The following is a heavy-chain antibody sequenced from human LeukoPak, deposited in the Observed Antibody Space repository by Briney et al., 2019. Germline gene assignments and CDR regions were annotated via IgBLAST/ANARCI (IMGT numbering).Heavy chain of an antibody. CDR2: FDPEDGET. J-gene: IGHJ4*02. CDR3: ATGGRIAAYFDY. CDR1: GYTLTELS. Sequence: ASVKVSCKVSGYTLTELSMHWVRQAPGKGLEWMGGFDPEDGETIYAQKFQGRVTMTEDTSTDTAYMELSSLRFEDTAVYYCATGGRIAAYFDYWGQGTLVTVSS. D-gene: IGHD6-6*01. V-gene: IGHV1-24*01.